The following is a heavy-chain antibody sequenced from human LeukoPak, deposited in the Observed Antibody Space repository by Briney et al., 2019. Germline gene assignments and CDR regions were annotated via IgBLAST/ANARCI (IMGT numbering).Heavy chain of an antibody. CDR2: IWYDGSNK. J-gene: IGHJ4*02. CDR1: GFTFSTCG. D-gene: IGHD1-1*01. V-gene: IGHV3-33*01. CDR3: ARELTTGTGVDY. Sequence: PGGSLRLSCAASGFTFSTCGMHWVRQAPGKGLEWVAVIWYDGSNKYYVDSVKGRFTISRDNSKNTLYLQMNSLRAEDTAVYYCARELTTGTGVDYWGQGTLVTVSS.